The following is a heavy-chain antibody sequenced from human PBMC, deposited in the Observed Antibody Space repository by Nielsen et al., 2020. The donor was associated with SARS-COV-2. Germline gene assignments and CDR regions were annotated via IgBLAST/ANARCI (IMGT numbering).Heavy chain of an antibody. V-gene: IGHV4-59*12. D-gene: IGHD6-13*01. J-gene: IGHJ6*02. Sequence: SETLSLTCTVSGGSISSYYWSWIRQPPGKGLEWIGDVNHSGFTNYNPSLKSRATISVDSSKNQFSLKVTSVTAADTAVYFCGRLYSSSYYGDYYGMDVWGQGTTVTVSS. CDR1: GGSISSYY. CDR2: VNHSGFT. CDR3: GRLYSSSYYGDYYGMDV.